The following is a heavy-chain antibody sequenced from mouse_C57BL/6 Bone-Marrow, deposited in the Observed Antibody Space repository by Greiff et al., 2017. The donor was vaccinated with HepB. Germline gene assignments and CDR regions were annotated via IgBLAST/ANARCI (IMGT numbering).Heavy chain of an antibody. CDR2: IDPENGDT. J-gene: IGHJ4*01. V-gene: IGHV14-4*01. CDR1: GFNIKDDY. CDR3: TTYEAMDY. Sequence: VQLQHSGAELVRPGASVKLSCTASGFNIKDDYMHWVKQRPEQGLEWIGWIDPENGDTEYASKFQGKATITADTSSNTAYLQLSSLTSEDTAVYYCTTYEAMDYWGQGTSVTVSS. D-gene: IGHD2-3*01.